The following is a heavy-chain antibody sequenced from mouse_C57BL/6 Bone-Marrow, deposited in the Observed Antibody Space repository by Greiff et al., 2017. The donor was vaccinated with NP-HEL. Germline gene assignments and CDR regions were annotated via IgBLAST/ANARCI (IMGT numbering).Heavy chain of an antibody. J-gene: IGHJ3*01. D-gene: IGHD2-2*01. V-gene: IGHV2-6*01. CDR1: GFSLTSYG. CDR2: IWGVGST. CDR3: ASLGYPFAY. Sequence: VQLQQSGPGLVAPSQSLSITCTVSGFSLTSYGVDWVRQSPGKGLEWLGVIWGVGSTTYNSDINSRLSISKDNSKSQVFLKMNSLQTDYAAMYYGASLGYPFAYWGQGTLVTVSA.